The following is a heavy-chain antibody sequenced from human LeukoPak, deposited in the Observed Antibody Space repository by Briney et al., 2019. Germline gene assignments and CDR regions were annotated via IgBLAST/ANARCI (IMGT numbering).Heavy chain of an antibody. V-gene: IGHV3-23*01. Sequence: GGSLRLSCAASGFTFTMYAMSWVRQAPGKGLEWVSSISGSGGNTYYADSVKGRFTISRDNSKNTMYLQMSSLRAEDTAVYYCGRLTNWGQGTLVTVSS. D-gene: IGHD1-1*01. CDR2: ISGSGGNT. CDR1: GFTFTMYA. J-gene: IGHJ4*02. CDR3: GRLTN.